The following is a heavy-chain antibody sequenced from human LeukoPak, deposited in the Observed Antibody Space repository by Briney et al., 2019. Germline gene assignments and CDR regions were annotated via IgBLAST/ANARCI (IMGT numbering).Heavy chain of an antibody. CDR2: IYTSGST. D-gene: IGHD3-3*01. V-gene: IGHV4-4*07. Sequence: SETLSLTCTVSGGSISSYYWSWIRQPAGKGLEWIGRIYTSGSTNYNPSLKSRVTISVDTSKNQFSLKLSSVTAADTAVYYCARGVVTIFGVVITAFDIWGQGTMVTVSS. CDR1: GGSISSYY. J-gene: IGHJ3*02. CDR3: ARGVVTIFGVVITAFDI.